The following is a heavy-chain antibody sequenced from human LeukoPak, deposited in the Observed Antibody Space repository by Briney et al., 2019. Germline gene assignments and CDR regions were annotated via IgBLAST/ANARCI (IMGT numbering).Heavy chain of an antibody. D-gene: IGHD3-22*01. V-gene: IGHV7-4-1*02. CDR2: INTNTGNP. J-gene: IGHJ4*02. Sequence: ASVKVSCKASGYTFTSYAMNWVRQAPGQGLEWMGWINTNTGNPTYAQGFTGRFVFSLDTSVSTAYLQISSLKAEDTAVYYCARGSQGYYYVQEVDYWGQGTLVTVSS. CDR3: ARGSQGYYYVQEVDY. CDR1: GYTFTSYA.